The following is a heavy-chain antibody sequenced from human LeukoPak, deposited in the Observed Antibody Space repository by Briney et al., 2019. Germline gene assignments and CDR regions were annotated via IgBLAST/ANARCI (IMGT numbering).Heavy chain of an antibody. V-gene: IGHV3-74*01. CDR3: ARGGRGSAAVVAPRSFDI. D-gene: IGHD3-22*01. CDR1: GFTFSSYW. Sequence: GGSLRLSCAASGFTFSSYWMHWVRQAPGEGLVWVSRINSDGSSISYADSVKGRFTISRDNAKNTLYLQMNSLRAEDSALYYCARGGRGSAAVVAPRSFDIWGQGTMVTVSS. J-gene: IGHJ3*02. CDR2: INSDGSSI.